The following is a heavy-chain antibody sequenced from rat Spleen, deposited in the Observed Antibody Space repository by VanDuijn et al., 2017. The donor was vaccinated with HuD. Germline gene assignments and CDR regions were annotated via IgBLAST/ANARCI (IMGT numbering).Heavy chain of an antibody. Sequence: EVQLVESGGGLVQPGRSLKLSCAASGFTFSHYGMAWVPQTPKKGLERVASIKFEAFTPYYADSVMGRFTISRDDGESTLALQMNSLRSEDTATYYCVRLYNNHGYWYFDLWGPGTMVTVSS. D-gene: IGHD1-5*01. CDR1: GFTFSHYG. CDR2: IKFEAFTP. CDR3: VRLYNNHGYWYFDL. J-gene: IGHJ1*01. V-gene: IGHV5-22*01.